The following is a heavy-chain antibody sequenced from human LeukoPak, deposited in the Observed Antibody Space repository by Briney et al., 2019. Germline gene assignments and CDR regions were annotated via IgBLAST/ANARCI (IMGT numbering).Heavy chain of an antibody. D-gene: IGHD3-10*01. Sequence: GGSLRLSCAASGFTFSSYSMNWVRQAPGKGLEWVSYISSSSSTIYYADSVKGRFTISRDNAKNSLYQQMNSLRAEDTAVYYCARDGEVITMVRELDYWGQGTLVTVSS. CDR1: GFTFSSYS. CDR2: ISSSSSTI. J-gene: IGHJ4*02. CDR3: ARDGEVITMVRELDY. V-gene: IGHV3-48*04.